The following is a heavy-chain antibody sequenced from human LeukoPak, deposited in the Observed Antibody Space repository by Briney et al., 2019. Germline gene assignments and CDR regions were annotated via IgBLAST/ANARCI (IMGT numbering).Heavy chain of an antibody. J-gene: IGHJ4*02. V-gene: IGHV3-33*01. Sequence: PGGSLRLSCAASGFNFSIYAMHWVRQAPGKGLEWVAVLWYDGSNTNYVDSVKGRFTISRDNSKNTLSLQMNSLRDEDTAIYYCVRDRGVLPAKYFDYWGQGTLVTVSS. CDR1: GFNFSIYA. CDR3: VRDRGVLPAKYFDY. CDR2: LWYDGSNT. D-gene: IGHD3-10*01.